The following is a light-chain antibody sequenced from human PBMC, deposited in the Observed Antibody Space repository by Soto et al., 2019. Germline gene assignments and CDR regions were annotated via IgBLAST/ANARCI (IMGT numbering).Light chain of an antibody. V-gene: IGKV3-15*01. CDR2: GAS. CDR1: QSVSSN. Sequence: EIIGTQSSATECRSRWSTAHLTYRASQSVSSNLAWYKQKPGQAPRLLIYGASTRANGIPARFSGSGYGTEFTLTISSLQSEAFAVYYCQQSNNWPPTFGQGTRLEIK. J-gene: IGKJ5*01. CDR3: QQSNNWPPT.